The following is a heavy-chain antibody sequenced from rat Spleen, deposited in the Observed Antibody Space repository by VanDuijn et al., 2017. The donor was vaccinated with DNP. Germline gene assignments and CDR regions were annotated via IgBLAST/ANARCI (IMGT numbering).Heavy chain of an antibody. CDR1: GSSITSNY. V-gene: IGHV3-1*01. Sequence: EVQLQESGPGLVKPSQSFSLTCSVTGSSITSNYWVWIRKFPGNKMESIGHISYSGSTNYNPSLKSRISITRDTSKNQFFLQLNSVTTEDTATYYCARWYKYFYYWGQGVMVTVSS. J-gene: IGHJ2*01. D-gene: IGHD1-5*01. CDR2: ISYSGST. CDR3: ARWYKYFYY.